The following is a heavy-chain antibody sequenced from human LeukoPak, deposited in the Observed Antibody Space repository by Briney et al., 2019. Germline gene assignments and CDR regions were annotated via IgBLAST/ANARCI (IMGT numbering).Heavy chain of an antibody. CDR2: ISSSGSTI. V-gene: IGHV3-48*03. CDR3: AKSGPVVPAAIVAGYFDY. D-gene: IGHD2-2*01. CDR1: GFTFSSYE. Sequence: GGSLRLSCAAPGFTFSSYEMNWVRQAPGKGLEWVSYISSSGSTIYYADSVKGRFTISRDNSKNTLYLQMNSLRAEDTAVYYCAKSGPVVPAAIVAGYFDYWGQGTLVTVSS. J-gene: IGHJ4*02.